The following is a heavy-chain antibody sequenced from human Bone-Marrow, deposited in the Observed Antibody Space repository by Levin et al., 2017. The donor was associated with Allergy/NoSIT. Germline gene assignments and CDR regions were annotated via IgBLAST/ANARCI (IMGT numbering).Heavy chain of an antibody. CDR3: AREGAAPWSSASTNCFDP. CDR1: GASISSGGYF. Sequence: PSETLSLTCTVSGASISSGGYFWGWIRQHPGKGLEWIANIYYSGFTYYNPSLKSRVTISLDTSKNQFSLKLSSVTAADTAVYYCAREGAAPWSSASTNCFDPWGQGTLVTVAS. D-gene: IGHD3-3*01. V-gene: IGHV4-31*03. J-gene: IGHJ5*02. CDR2: IYYSGFT.